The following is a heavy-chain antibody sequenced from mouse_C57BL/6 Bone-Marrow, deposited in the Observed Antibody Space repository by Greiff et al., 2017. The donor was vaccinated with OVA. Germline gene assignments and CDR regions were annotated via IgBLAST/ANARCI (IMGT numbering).Heavy chain of an antibody. J-gene: IGHJ3*01. CDR1: GYAFTNYL. CDR3: ARGSSQFAY. Sequence: VQLQQSGAELVRPGTSVKVSCKASGYAFTNYLIEWVKQRPGQGLEWIGVINPGSGGTNYNEKFKGKATLTADKSSSTAYMQLSSLTSEDSAVYFCARGSSQFAYWGQGTLVTVSA. CDR2: INPGSGGT. D-gene: IGHD1-1*01. V-gene: IGHV1-54*01.